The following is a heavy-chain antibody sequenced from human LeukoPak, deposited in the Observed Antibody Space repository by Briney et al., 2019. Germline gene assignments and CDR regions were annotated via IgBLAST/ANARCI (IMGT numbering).Heavy chain of an antibody. CDR3: VRDSSFDY. CDR2: IGYVRNTI. V-gene: IGHV3-48*02. J-gene: IGHJ4*02. CDR1: GFTFSSYS. Sequence: PGGSLRLSCVASGFTFSSYSMKWIRQAPGKGLEWISYIGYVRNTIYYADSVKGRFTISRDNAKDSLYLQMNSLRDEDTAVYYCVRDSSFDYWGQGTLVTVSS.